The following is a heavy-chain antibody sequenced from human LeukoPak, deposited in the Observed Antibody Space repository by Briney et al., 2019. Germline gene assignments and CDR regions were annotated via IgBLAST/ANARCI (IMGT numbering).Heavy chain of an antibody. CDR3: ARRTMATINGYYYYYMDV. CDR2: VYHSGST. J-gene: IGHJ6*03. Sequence: SETLSLTCTVSAYSISSGYYWGWIRQPPGKGLEWIGSVYHSGSTYYNPSLKSRVTISVDTSKNQFSLKLSSVTAADTAVYYCARRTMATINGYYYYYMDVWGKGTTVTISS. CDR1: AYSISSGYY. D-gene: IGHD5-24*01. V-gene: IGHV4-38-2*02.